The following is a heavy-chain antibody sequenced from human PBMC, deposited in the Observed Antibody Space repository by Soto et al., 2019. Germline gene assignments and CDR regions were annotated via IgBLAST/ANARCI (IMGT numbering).Heavy chain of an antibody. CDR3: ARTTRDYYGSGSYRGDFDY. J-gene: IGHJ4*02. D-gene: IGHD3-10*01. Sequence: QVQLQESGPGLVKPSETLSLTCTVSGGSISSYYWSWIRQPPGKGLEWIGYIYYSGSTNYNPSLKSRVTISVDTSKNQFSLKLSSVTAADTAVYYCARTTRDYYGSGSYRGDFDYWGQGTLVTVSS. CDR1: GGSISSYY. V-gene: IGHV4-59*08. CDR2: IYYSGST.